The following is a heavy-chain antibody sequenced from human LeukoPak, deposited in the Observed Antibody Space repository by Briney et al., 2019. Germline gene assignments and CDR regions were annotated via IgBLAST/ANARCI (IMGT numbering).Heavy chain of an antibody. Sequence: PGGSLRLSCADFTFTYSNYGMSWVRQAPGKGLEWVSGFSGSGGTTYYADSVKGRFTISRDNSKNTLYLQMNSLRAEDTAVYYCAKDRDTAMDDYWGQGTLVTVSS. D-gene: IGHD5-18*01. CDR1: TFTYSNYG. CDR3: AKDRDTAMDDY. V-gene: IGHV3-23*01. J-gene: IGHJ4*02. CDR2: FSGSGGTT.